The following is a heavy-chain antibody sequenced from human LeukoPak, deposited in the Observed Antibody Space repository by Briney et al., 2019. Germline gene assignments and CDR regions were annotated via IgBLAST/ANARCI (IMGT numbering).Heavy chain of an antibody. CDR3: ARGGWRSTVFDY. CDR1: GGTFSSYA. J-gene: IGHJ4*02. Sequence: SVKVSCKASGGTFSSYAISWVRQAPGQGLEWMGGIIPIFGTANYAQKFQGRVTMTRDMSTSTVYMELSSLRSEDTAVYYCARGGWRSTVFDYWGQGTLVTVSS. CDR2: IIPIFGTA. D-gene: IGHD4-17*01. V-gene: IGHV1-69*05.